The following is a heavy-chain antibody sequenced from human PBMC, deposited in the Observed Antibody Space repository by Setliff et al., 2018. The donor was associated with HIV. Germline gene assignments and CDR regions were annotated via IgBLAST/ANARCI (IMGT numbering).Heavy chain of an antibody. CDR3: ATDCAVVGGTGSLDS. CDR2: INPGGGST. V-gene: IGHV1-46*01. J-gene: IGHJ4*02. Sequence: ASVKVSCKASGYTFTNYFVHWVRQAPGQGLEWMGIINPGGGSTSYAQKFQGRVAMTRDTSTSTVYMELSSLRSEDTAVYYCATDCAVVGGTGSLDSWGQGTLVTVSS. CDR1: GYTFTNYF. D-gene: IGHD1-26*01.